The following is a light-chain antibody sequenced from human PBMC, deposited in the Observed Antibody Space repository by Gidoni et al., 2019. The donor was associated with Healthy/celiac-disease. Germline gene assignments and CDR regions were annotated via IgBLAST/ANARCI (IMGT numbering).Light chain of an antibody. CDR3: QQSYSTPLT. CDR2: AAS. Sequence: DIQMTQSPSSLSASVGDRVTITCRASQSISSYINWYRQKPGKAPKLLIYAASSLQSGVPSRFSGSGSGTDFTLTISSLQPEDFATYYCQQSYSTPLTFGGGTKVEIK. V-gene: IGKV1-39*01. J-gene: IGKJ4*01. CDR1: QSISSY.